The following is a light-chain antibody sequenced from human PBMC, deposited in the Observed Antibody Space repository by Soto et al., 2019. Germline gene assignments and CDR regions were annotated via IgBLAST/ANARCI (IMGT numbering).Light chain of an antibody. CDR3: CSFAGRNNRV. Sequence: QSALTQPPSASGSRGQSVTISCTGTSSDVGGYNWVSWYQQHPVKAPKLMIYEVTERPSGVPDRFSGSKSGNTASLTISGLQAEDEADYHCCSFAGRNNRVFGTGTKVTVL. CDR1: SSDVGGYNW. J-gene: IGLJ1*01. V-gene: IGLV2-8*01. CDR2: EVT.